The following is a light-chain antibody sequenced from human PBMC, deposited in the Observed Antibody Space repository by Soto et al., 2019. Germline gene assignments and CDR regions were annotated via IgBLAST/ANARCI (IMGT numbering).Light chain of an antibody. CDR3: MQALQTPLT. Sequence: MTQSPVALSVSPGERATLSCRASQSVRSKLAWYQQKPGQSPQLLIYLGSNRASGVPDRFSGSGSGTDFTLKISRVEAEDVGVYYCMQALQTPLTFGQGTRLEIK. V-gene: IGKV2-28*01. CDR2: LGS. J-gene: IGKJ5*01. CDR1: QSVRSK.